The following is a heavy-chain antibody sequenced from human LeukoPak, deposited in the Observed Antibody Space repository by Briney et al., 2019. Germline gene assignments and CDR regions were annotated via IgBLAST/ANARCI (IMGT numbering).Heavy chain of an antibody. CDR2: MNPNSGNT. V-gene: IGHV1-8*01. CDR3: ARLRAGGYGDYEDY. CDR1: GYTFTSYD. D-gene: IGHD4-17*01. J-gene: IGHJ4*02. Sequence: ASVKVSCKASGYTFTSYDINWVRQATGQGLEWMGWMNPNSGNTDYAQKFQGRVTMTRNTYISTAYMELSSLRSEDTAVYYCARLRAGGYGDYEDYWGQGTLVTVSS.